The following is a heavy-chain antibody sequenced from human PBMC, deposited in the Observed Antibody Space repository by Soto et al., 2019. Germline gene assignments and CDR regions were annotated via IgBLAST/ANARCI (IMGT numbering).Heavy chain of an antibody. CDR2: INPNSGGT. Sequence: ASLQVSCKTSGYTFTGYYMHCVRQAPGQGLEWMGWINPNSGGTNYAQKFQGWVTMTRDTSISTAYMELSRLRSDDTAVYYCAREERGYSYGFYYYYGMDVWGQGTTVTVSS. CDR3: AREERGYSYGFYYYYGMDV. J-gene: IGHJ6*02. V-gene: IGHV1-2*04. CDR1: GYTFTGYY. D-gene: IGHD5-18*01.